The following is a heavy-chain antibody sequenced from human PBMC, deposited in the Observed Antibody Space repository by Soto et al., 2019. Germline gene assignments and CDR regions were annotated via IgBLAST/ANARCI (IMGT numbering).Heavy chain of an antibody. CDR2: INSDGSST. CDR3: VRTSLVVAAATREDY. CDR1: GFTFSSYW. V-gene: IGHV3-74*01. Sequence: EVQLVESGGGLVQPGGSLRLSCAASGFTFSSYWMHWVRQAPGKGLVWVSRINSDGSSTSYADSVKGRFTISRDNANNTLYLQMNSLRAEETAVYYCVRTSLVVAAATREDYRGQGTLVTVSS. J-gene: IGHJ4*02. D-gene: IGHD2-15*01.